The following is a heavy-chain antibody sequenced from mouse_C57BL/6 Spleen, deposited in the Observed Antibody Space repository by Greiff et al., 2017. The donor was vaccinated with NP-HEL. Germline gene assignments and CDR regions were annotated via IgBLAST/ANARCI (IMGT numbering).Heavy chain of an antibody. V-gene: IGHV1-7*01. CDR2: INPSSGYT. Sequence: VQLQQSGAELAKPGASVKLSCKASGYTFTSYWMHWVKQRPGQGLEWIGYINPSSGYTKYNQKFKDKATLPADKSSSTAYMQLSSLTYEDSAVYYCAKSTVVAEGVAYWGQGTLVTVSA. D-gene: IGHD1-1*01. J-gene: IGHJ3*01. CDR3: AKSTVVAEGVAY. CDR1: GYTFTSYW.